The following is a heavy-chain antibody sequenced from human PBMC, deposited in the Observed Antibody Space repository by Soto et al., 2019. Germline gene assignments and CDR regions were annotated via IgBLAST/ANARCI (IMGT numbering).Heavy chain of an antibody. CDR2: IYSGGST. CDR1: GFTVSTKY. CDR3: ARDPWAADY. J-gene: IGHJ4*02. V-gene: IGHV3-66*01. D-gene: IGHD3-16*01. Sequence: EVQLVESGGGLVQPGGSLRLSCAASGFTVSTKYMSWVRQAPGKGLEWVSVIYSGGSTFYADSVRGRFTISRDNSKNTVYLQMKSLRAEYTAVYYCARDPWAADYWGQGTLVTLSS.